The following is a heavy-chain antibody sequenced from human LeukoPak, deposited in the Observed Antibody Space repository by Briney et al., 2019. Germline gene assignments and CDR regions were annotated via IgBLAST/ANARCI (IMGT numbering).Heavy chain of an antibody. V-gene: IGHV3-7*01. CDR1: GFTFSSYW. CDR2: IKQDGSEK. J-gene: IGHJ4*02. D-gene: IGHD1-26*01. CDR3: ARGGWWELLPYFDC. Sequence: PGGSLRLSCAASGFTFSSYWMSWVRQAPGKGLEWVANIKQDGSEKYYVDSVKGRFTISRDNAKNSLYLQMNSLRAEDTAVYYCARGGWWELLPYFDCWGQGTLVTVSS.